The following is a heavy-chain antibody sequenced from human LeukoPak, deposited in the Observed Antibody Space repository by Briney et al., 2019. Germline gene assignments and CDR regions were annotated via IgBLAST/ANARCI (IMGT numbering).Heavy chain of an antibody. CDR1: GFTFSRYA. D-gene: IGHD2-15*01. V-gene: IGHV3-30-3*01. J-gene: IGHJ4*02. Sequence: GGSLRLSCTASGFTFSRYAMHWVRQAPGKGLEWVAVISYDGSDKYYADSVRGRFTISRDNSKNTLYLQMNSLRADDAAVYYCANSIRFYCSGGSCSGDGFDYWGQGTLVIVSS. CDR2: ISYDGSDK. CDR3: ANSIRFYCSGGSCSGDGFDY.